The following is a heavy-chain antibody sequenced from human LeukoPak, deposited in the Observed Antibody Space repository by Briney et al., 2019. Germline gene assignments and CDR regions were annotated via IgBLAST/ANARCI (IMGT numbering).Heavy chain of an antibody. D-gene: IGHD3-16*01. J-gene: IGHJ4*02. V-gene: IGHV3-7*01. Sequence: GGSLRLSCAASGFTFGNYRMSWVRQAPGKGLEWVANINQDGSEKYYVDSVKGRFTISRDNAKSSLYLQMNSLRAEDAAVYYCASTFAGRREWGQGTLVTVSS. CDR3: ASTFAGRRE. CDR2: INQDGSEK. CDR1: GFTFGNYR.